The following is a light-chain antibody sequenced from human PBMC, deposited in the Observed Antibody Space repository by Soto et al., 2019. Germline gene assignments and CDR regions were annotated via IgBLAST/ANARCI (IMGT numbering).Light chain of an antibody. Sequence: IQLTQSPSSLSASVGDRVTITCRASLGVARYLAWYQHRPGKAPRLLIYAASSLESGVPSRFSGSASGTDFTLTISSLQPEDFATYYCQQGYTTPLTFGQGTKVDIK. CDR3: QQGYTTPLT. CDR2: AAS. V-gene: IGKV1-39*01. CDR1: LGVARY. J-gene: IGKJ1*01.